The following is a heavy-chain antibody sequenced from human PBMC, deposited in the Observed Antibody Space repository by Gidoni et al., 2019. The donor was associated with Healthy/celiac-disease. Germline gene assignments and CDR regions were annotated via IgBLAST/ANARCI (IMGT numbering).Heavy chain of an antibody. J-gene: IGHJ1*01. CDR3: ARPYYVRRVGEYFQH. CDR2: INHSGST. Sequence: QVQLQQWGAGLLKPSETLSLTCAVYGGSFSGYYWRWIRQPPGKGLEWIGEINHSGSTNYNPSLKSRVTISVDTSKNQFSLKLSSVTAADTAVYYCARPYYVRRVGEYFQHWGQGTLVTVSS. V-gene: IGHV4-34*01. D-gene: IGHD3-10*02. CDR1: GGSFSGYY.